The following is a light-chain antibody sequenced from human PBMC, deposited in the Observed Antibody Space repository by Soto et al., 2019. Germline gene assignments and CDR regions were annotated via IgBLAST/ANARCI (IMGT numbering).Light chain of an antibody. CDR3: QSFDGTTLV. Sequence: NFMLTQPHSVSESPGKTVIISCTGSGGSIVSKYVQWYQQRPGSAPTTVIYEDNQRLVGVPDRFSGSIDSTSNAATLTISELKTEDEADYYCQSFDGTTLVFGAGTQLTVL. V-gene: IGLV6-57*02. CDR1: GGSIVSKY. J-gene: IGLJ7*01. CDR2: EDN.